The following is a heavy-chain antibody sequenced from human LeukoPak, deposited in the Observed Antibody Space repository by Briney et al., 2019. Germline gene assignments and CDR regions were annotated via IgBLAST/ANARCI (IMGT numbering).Heavy chain of an antibody. CDR2: ISSSSSYI. V-gene: IGHV3-21*01. D-gene: IGHD1-26*01. Sequence: GGSLRLSCAASGFIFSSFTMNWVRQAPGKGLEWVSSISSSSSYIYSGDSVQGRFTISRDNAKNSLYLQMNSLRAEDTAVYYCARGSRIVGAPPDYLGQGILVTVSS. CDR1: GFIFSSFT. CDR3: ARGSRIVGAPPDY. J-gene: IGHJ4*02.